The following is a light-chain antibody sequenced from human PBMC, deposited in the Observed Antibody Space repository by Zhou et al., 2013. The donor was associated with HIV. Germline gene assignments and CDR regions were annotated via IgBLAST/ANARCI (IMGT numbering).Light chain of an antibody. Sequence: DIQMTQSPSTLSASEGDRVTITCRASESIRRWLAWYQQTPGKAPKLLISQASTLQSGVPSRFRGSGSGTEFTLTISSLQPDDFATYYCQQYNSYSLTFGGGTKVEIK. V-gene: IGKV1-5*03. CDR1: ESIRRW. CDR2: QAS. J-gene: IGKJ4*01. CDR3: QQYNSYSLT.